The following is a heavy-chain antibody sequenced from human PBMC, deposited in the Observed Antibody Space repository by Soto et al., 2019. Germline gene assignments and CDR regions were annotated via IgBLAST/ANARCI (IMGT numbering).Heavy chain of an antibody. J-gene: IGHJ6*02. V-gene: IGHV1-18*01. CDR2: ISAYNGNT. CDR1: GYTFTSYG. Sequence: ASVKVSCKASGYTFTSYGISCVRQAPGQGLEWMGWISAYNGNTNYAQKLQGRVTMTTDTSTSTAYMELRSLRSDDTAVYYCARDFRELWFGELSLYYYYYGMDVWGQGTTVTVSS. CDR3: ARDFRELWFGELSLYYYYYGMDV. D-gene: IGHD3-10*01.